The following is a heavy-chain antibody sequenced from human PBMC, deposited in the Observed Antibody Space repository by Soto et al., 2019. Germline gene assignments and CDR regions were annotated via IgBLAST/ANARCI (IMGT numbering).Heavy chain of an antibody. D-gene: IGHD3-10*01. CDR1: GDTFSFYS. Sequence: QVQLVQSGAEVKKPGSSVRVSCKASGDTFSFYSINWVRQAPGLGLEWMGRINPILSMSNYAQRFQGRVTVTADKSTSTADTELSSLRSEDTAMYYCASRYGTGYRAFDYWGQGALVTVSS. J-gene: IGHJ4*02. V-gene: IGHV1-69*02. CDR3: ASRYGTGYRAFDY. CDR2: INPILSMS.